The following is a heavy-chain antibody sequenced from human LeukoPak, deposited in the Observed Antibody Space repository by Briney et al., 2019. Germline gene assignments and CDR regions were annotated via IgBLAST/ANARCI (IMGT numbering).Heavy chain of an antibody. CDR2: IYYSGST. Sequence: SETLSLTCTVSGGSLSSSSYYWGWVRQPPGRGLEWIGSIYYSGSTYYNPSLKSRVTISVDTSKHQFSLKLSSVTAADTAVYYCARGYYDILTGYSDAFDIWGQGTMVTVSS. J-gene: IGHJ3*02. CDR1: GGSLSSSSYY. D-gene: IGHD3-9*01. V-gene: IGHV4-39*07. CDR3: ARGYYDILTGYSDAFDI.